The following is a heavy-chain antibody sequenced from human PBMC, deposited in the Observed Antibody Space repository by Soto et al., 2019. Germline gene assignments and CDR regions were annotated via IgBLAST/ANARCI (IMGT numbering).Heavy chain of an antibody. Sequence: GGSLRLSCAASGFTFSNAWMNWVRQAPGKGLEWVGCIKSKTDGGTTDYAAPVKGRFTISRDDSKNTLYLQMNSLKTEDTAVYYCTTGLYDYGDYGLSYWGQGTLVTVSS. J-gene: IGHJ4*02. CDR3: TTGLYDYGDYGLSY. D-gene: IGHD4-17*01. CDR1: GFTFSNAW. V-gene: IGHV3-15*07. CDR2: IKSKTDGGTT.